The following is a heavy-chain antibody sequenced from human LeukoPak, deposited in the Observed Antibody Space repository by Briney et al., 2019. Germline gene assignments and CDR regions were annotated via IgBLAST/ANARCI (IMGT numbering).Heavy chain of an antibody. V-gene: IGHV4-39*01. CDR1: GGSISSSSYY. CDR2: IYYSGST. CDR3: ARHFGGYSYGLGPLHYFDY. Sequence: SETLSLTCTVSGGSISSSSYYWGWIRQPPGKGLEWIGSIYYSGSTYYNPSLKSRVTIPVDTSKNQFSLKLSSVTAADTAVYYCARHFGGYSYGLGPLHYFDYWGQGTLVTVSS. D-gene: IGHD5-18*01. J-gene: IGHJ4*02.